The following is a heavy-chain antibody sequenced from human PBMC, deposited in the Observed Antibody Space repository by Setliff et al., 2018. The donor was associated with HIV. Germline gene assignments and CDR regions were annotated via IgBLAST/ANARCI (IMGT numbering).Heavy chain of an antibody. CDR3: ARVVYSGSYYDGYYFDY. CDR1: GYTFANYY. D-gene: IGHD1-26*01. J-gene: IGHJ4*02. Sequence: ASVKVSCKASGYTFANYYIHWVRQAHGQGLEWMGLINPSGSRTSYAQKFQGRLTITRDTSRSTVYMDLSSLRSEDTSVYYCARVVYSGSYYDGYYFDYWGQGTLVTVSS. CDR2: INPSGSRT. V-gene: IGHV1-46*01.